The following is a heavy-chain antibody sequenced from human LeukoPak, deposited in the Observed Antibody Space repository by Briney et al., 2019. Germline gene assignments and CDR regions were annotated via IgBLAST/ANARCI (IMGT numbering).Heavy chain of an antibody. J-gene: IGHJ6*02. CDR1: GFTFSSYA. D-gene: IGHD3-10*01. V-gene: IGHV3-23*01. Sequence: GGSLRLSCAASGFTFSSYAMSWVRQAPGKGLEWVSAISGSGGSTYYADSVKGRFTISRDNSKNTLYLQMNSLRAEDTAVYYCARPRAPLYGSGVGYYGMDVWGQGTTVTVSS. CDR2: ISGSGGST. CDR3: ARPRAPLYGSGVGYYGMDV.